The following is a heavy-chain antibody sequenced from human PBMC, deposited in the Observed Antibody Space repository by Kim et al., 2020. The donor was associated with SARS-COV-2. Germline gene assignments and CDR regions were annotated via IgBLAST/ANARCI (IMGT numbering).Heavy chain of an antibody. CDR3: ARITGTTGGYYYYGMDV. V-gene: IGHV1-69*13. CDR2: IIPIFGTA. Sequence: SVKVSCKASGGTFSSYAIRWVRQAPGQGLEWMGGIIPIFGTANYAQKFQGRVTITADESTSTAYMELSSLRSEDTAVYYCARITGTTGGYYYYGMDVWGQGTTVTVSS. CDR1: GGTFSSYA. J-gene: IGHJ6*01. D-gene: IGHD1-7*01.